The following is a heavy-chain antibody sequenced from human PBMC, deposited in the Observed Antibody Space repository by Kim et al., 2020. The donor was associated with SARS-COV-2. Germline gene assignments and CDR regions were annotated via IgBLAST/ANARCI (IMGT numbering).Heavy chain of an antibody. CDR3: AKDVRRLTIRGFDY. Sequence: ADSVKGRFTISRDNSKNTLYLQMNSLRAEDTAVYYCAKDVRRLTIRGFDYWGQGTLVTVSS. J-gene: IGHJ4*02. D-gene: IGHD3-9*01. V-gene: IGHV3-23*01.